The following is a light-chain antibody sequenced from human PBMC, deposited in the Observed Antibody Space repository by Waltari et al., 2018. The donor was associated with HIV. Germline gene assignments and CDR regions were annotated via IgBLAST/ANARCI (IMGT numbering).Light chain of an antibody. CDR3: SSYADRNGFYVV. J-gene: IGLJ2*01. V-gene: IGLV2-8*01. CDR1: NSDIGGYHY. Sequence: QSALTQPPSASGSPGQSVTISCTGTNSDIGGYHYVSWYQQHPGKAPKLVISEVTKRPSGVPERFSGSKSGTTASLTVSGLQAEDEADYYCSSYADRNGFYVVFGGGTRLTVL. CDR2: EVT.